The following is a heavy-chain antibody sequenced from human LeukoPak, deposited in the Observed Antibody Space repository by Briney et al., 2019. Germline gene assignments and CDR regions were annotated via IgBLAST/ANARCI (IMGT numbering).Heavy chain of an antibody. D-gene: IGHD3-10*01. CDR1: GGSISSGGHY. CDR3: ARDQTYSGSGIYTYFDY. V-gene: IGHV4-61*02. J-gene: IGHJ4*02. CDR2: ISSTGIT. Sequence: PSQTLSLTCTVSGGSISSGGHYWSWIRQPAGKGLEYLGRISSTGITNYNPSLRSRVTISADTSKNHSSLKLTSVTAADTAVYYCARDQTYSGSGIYTYFDYWGQGILVTVSS.